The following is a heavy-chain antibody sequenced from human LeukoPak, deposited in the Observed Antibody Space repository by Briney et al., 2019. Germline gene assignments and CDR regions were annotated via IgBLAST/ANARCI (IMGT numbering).Heavy chain of an antibody. Sequence: PSETLSLTCAVSGYSISSGYYWGWIRQPPGKGLGWIGSIYHSGSTYYNPSLKSRVTISVDTSKNQFSPKLSSVTAADTAVYYCARFDRSGWYDYWGQGTLVTVSS. J-gene: IGHJ4*02. V-gene: IGHV4-38-2*01. D-gene: IGHD6-19*01. CDR3: ARFDRSGWYDY. CDR2: IYHSGST. CDR1: GYSISSGYY.